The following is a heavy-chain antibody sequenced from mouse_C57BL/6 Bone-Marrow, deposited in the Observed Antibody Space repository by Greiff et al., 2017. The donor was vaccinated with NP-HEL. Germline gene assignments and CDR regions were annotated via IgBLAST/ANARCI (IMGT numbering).Heavy chain of an antibody. CDR2: INPYNGGT. J-gene: IGHJ1*03. D-gene: IGHD2-4*01. V-gene: IGHV1-19*01. CDR3: ARAGDYDPHWYFDV. CDR1: GYTFTDYY. Sequence: EVQLQESGPVLVKPGASVKMSCKASGYTFTDYYMNWVKQSHGKSLEWIGVINPYNGGTSYNQKFKGKATLTVDKSSSTAYMELNSLTSEDSAVYYCARAGDYDPHWYFDVWGTGTTVTVSS.